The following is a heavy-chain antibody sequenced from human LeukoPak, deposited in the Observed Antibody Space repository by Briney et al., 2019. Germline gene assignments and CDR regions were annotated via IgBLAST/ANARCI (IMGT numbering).Heavy chain of an antibody. D-gene: IGHD3-3*01. Sequence: SETLSLTCTVSGGSISSGSYYWSWIRQPAGKGLEWIGRIYTSGSTNHNPSLKSRVTISVDTSKNQFSLKLSSVTAADTAVYYCAREERFLNAFDIWGQGTMVTVSS. J-gene: IGHJ3*02. CDR1: GGSISSGSYY. CDR2: IYTSGST. V-gene: IGHV4-61*02. CDR3: AREERFLNAFDI.